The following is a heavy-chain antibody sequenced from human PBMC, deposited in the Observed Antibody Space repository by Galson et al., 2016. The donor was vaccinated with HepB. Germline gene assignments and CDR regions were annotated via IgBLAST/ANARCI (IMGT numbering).Heavy chain of an antibody. J-gene: IGHJ5*02. V-gene: IGHV3-7*01. CDR2: INLDGGEK. CDR3: ARVGYCSSAGCRGRDWFDP. CDR1: EFSFTDYW. D-gene: IGHD2-15*01. Sequence: SLRLSCAASEFSFTDYWMTWVRQAPGKGLECPANINLDGGEKNYVDSVKGRFTISRDNAKNSVYLQINSLRAEDTALYYCARVGYCSSAGCRGRDWFDPWGQGIPVTVSS.